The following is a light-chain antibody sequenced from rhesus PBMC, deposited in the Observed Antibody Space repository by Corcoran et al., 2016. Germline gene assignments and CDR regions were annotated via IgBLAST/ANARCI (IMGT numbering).Light chain of an antibody. CDR1: QGIRKY. J-gene: IGKJ1*01. CDR3: QQHISYPLP. V-gene: IGKV1-25*01. CDR2: DAS. Sequence: DIQMTQSPSSLSASVGDTVTITCQASQGIRKYLAWYQQKPGKAPKLLIDDASPLQSGVPSRFSGHGSGTEFTLPFSSLQPYDFATSYFQQHISYPLPFRHCTKVDIK.